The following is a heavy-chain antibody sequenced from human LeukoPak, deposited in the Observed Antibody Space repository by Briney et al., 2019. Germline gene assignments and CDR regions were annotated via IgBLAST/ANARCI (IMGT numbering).Heavy chain of an antibody. CDR2: IKQDGSEK. CDR3: ARPLLWFGELPGPLDY. CDR1: GFTFSSYW. D-gene: IGHD3-10*01. J-gene: IGHJ4*02. V-gene: IGHV3-7*01. Sequence: GGSLRLSCAASGFTFSSYWMSWVRQAPGKGLEWVANIKQDGSEKYYVDSVKGRFTISRDNAKNSLYLQMNSLRAEDTAVYYCARPLLWFGELPGPLDYWGQGTLVTVSS.